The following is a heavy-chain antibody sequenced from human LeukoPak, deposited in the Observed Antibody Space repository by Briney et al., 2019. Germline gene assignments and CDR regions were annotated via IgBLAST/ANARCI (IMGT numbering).Heavy chain of an antibody. CDR3: ARNLVMVVVATRYYFDY. V-gene: IGHV4-59*05. CDR2: IYYSGST. J-gene: IGHJ4*02. D-gene: IGHD2-15*01. CDR1: GGSINNYY. Sequence: SETLSLTCTVSGGSINNYYWSWIRQPPGKGLEWIGSIYYSGSTYYNPSLKTRVTISVDTSKNQFSLKLSSVTAADTAVYYCARNLVMVVVATRYYFDYWGQGTLVTVSS.